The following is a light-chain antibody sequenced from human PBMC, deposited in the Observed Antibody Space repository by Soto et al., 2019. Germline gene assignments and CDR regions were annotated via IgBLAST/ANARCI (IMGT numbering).Light chain of an antibody. CDR1: NSNIGNNY. CDR2: DSN. V-gene: IGLV1-51*01. CDR3: GTWDSSLGAGL. Sequence: QSVLTQPPSVSAAPGQKVTISCSGSNSNIGNNYVSWYQQLPGTAPKLLIYDSNKRPSGIPDRFSGSKSGTSATLGITGLQTGDEADYYCGTWDSSLGAGLFGGGTKLTVL. J-gene: IGLJ2*01.